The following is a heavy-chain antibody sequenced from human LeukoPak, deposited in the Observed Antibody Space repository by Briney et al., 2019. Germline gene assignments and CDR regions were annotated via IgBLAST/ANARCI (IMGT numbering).Heavy chain of an antibody. Sequence: SETLSLTCTVSGGSISSYYWSWIRQPAGKGLEWIGRIYTSGSTNYNPSLKSRVTMSVDTSKNQFSLKLSSVTAADTAVYYCARDGGSTMVRGDPYYYYGMDVWAKGPRSPSP. J-gene: IGHJ6*02. CDR3: ARDGGSTMVRGDPYYYYGMDV. CDR2: IYTSGST. CDR1: GGSISSYY. V-gene: IGHV4-4*07. D-gene: IGHD3-10*01.